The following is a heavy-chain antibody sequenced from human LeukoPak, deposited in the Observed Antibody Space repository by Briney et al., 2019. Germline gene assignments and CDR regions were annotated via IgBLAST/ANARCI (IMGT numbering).Heavy chain of an antibody. J-gene: IGHJ4*02. CDR1: GDSVSSNSAA. CDR2: TYYRSKWYN. V-gene: IGHV6-1*01. D-gene: IGHD3-10*01. CDR3: ARGWDYYGSGSYIFDY. Sequence: SQTLSLTCAISGDSVSSNSAAWNWIRQSPSRGLEWLGRTYYRSKWYNDYAVSVKSRITINPDTSKNQFSLKLSSVTAADTAVYYCARGWDYYGSGSYIFDYWGQGTLVTVSS.